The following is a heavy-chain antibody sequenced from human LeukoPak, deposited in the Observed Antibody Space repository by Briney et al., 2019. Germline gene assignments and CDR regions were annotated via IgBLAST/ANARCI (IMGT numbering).Heavy chain of an antibody. V-gene: IGHV4-59*01. CDR2: TYYSGST. CDR1: GGSISSYY. Sequence: PSETLSLTCTVSGGSISSYYWSWIRQPPGKGLEWIGYTYYSGSTNYNPSLKSRVTISVDTSKNQFSLKLSSVTAADTAVYYCARNNIWFDPWGQGTLVTVSS. J-gene: IGHJ5*02. CDR3: ARNNIWFDP.